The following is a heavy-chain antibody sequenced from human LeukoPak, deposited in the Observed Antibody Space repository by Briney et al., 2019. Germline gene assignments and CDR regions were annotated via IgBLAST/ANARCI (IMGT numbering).Heavy chain of an antibody. D-gene: IGHD3-22*01. CDR1: GFTFSSYW. Sequence: PGGSLRLSCAASGFTFSSYWMSWVRQAPGKGLEWVANIKQDGSEKYYVDSVKGRFTISRDNAKNSLYLQMNSLRAEDTAVYYCARVSLYYYDSSGYLRTGRDYYYYMDVWGKGTTVTVSS. CDR2: IKQDGSEK. V-gene: IGHV3-7*01. CDR3: ARVSLYYYDSSGYLRTGRDYYYYMDV. J-gene: IGHJ6*03.